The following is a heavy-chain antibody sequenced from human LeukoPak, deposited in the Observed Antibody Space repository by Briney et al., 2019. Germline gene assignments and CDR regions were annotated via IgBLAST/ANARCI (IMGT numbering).Heavy chain of an antibody. D-gene: IGHD2-15*01. CDR1: GYTFTSYY. J-gene: IGHJ4*02. V-gene: IGHV1-46*01. CDR2: INPSGGST. CDR3: ARDGYFIVSGYYFDY. Sequence: GASVKVSCKASGYTFTSYYMHWVRQAPGQGLEWMGIINPSGGSTSYAQKFQGRVTMTRDTSTSTVYMELSSLRSEDTAVYYCARDGYFIVSGYYFDYWGQGTLDTVSS.